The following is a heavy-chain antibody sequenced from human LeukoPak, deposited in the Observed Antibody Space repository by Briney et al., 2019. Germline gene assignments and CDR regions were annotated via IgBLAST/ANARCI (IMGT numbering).Heavy chain of an antibody. J-gene: IGHJ4*02. Sequence: SETLSLTCTVSGGSIGTYYWSWIRQSPGKGLEWIGYIYVTGTRYNPYLQSRVTISVDTSKNQFSLKLSSVTAADTAVYYCARGIAADNWGQGTLVTVSS. CDR3: ARGIAADN. CDR1: GGSIGTYY. CDR2: IYVTGT. V-gene: IGHV4-4*09. D-gene: IGHD6-13*01.